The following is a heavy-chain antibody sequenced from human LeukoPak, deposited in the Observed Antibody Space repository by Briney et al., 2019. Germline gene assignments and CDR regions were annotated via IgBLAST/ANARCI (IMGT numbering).Heavy chain of an antibody. CDR3: ARGVSYRVVVTATDFDY. V-gene: IGHV3-21*01. J-gene: IGHJ4*02. CDR2: ISSPSSYI. Sequence: GGSLRLSCSASGFTFSSYTMNWVRQAPGKGLEWVSFISSPSSYIFYSASVKGRFTISRDNAKNSLYLQMNSLRAEDTAVYYCARGVSYRVVVTATDFDYWGQGTLVTVSS. CDR1: GFTFSSYT. D-gene: IGHD2-21*02.